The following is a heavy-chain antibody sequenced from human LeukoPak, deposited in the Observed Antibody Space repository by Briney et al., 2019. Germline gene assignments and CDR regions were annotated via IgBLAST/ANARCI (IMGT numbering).Heavy chain of an antibody. J-gene: IGHJ4*02. CDR2: INPNSGGT. CDR3: ARGERWLQMRGLKYYFDY. CDR1: GYTFTGYY. D-gene: IGHD5-24*01. V-gene: IGHV1-2*06. Sequence: ASVKVSCKASGYTFTGYYMHWVRLAPGQGLEWMGRINPNSGGTNYAQKFQGRVTMTRDTSISTAYMELSRLRSDDTAVYYCARGERWLQMRGLKYYFDYWGQGTLVTVSS.